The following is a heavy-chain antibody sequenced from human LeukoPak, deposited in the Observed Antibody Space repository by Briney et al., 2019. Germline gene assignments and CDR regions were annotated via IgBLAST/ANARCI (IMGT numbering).Heavy chain of an antibody. CDR2: LYPGDSDT. D-gene: IGHD2-2*01. CDR3: ARRQGCSSTSCPPDS. CDR1: GYRFTTYW. V-gene: IGHV5-51*01. J-gene: IGHJ4*02. Sequence: GESLKISCRGSGYRFTTYWIGWVRQMPVKGLEWMGILYPGDSDTRYSPSFQGQVTMSADKSINTAYLQWSSLEASDTAMYYCARRQGCSSTSCPPDSWGQGTLVTVSS.